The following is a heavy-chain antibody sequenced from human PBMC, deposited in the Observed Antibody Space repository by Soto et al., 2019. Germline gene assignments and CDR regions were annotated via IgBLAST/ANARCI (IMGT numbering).Heavy chain of an antibody. CDR3: VRRHVSATGIDWFDP. J-gene: IGHJ5*02. CDR2: INAANGDT. CDR1: GYTFTSYG. Sequence: ASVKVSCKASGYTFTSYGIHWVRQAPGQRLEWMGWINAANGDTKYSPKFQGRVTITRDTSASTAYMELSSLRSEDTAVYYCVRRHVSATGIDWFDPWGQGTLVTSPQ. D-gene: IGHD6-13*01. V-gene: IGHV1-3*01.